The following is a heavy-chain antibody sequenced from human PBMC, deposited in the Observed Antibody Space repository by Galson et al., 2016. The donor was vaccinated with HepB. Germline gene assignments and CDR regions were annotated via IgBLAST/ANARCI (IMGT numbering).Heavy chain of an antibody. CDR2: INPRGGST. J-gene: IGHJ4*02. CDR3: ASGSLWSDSVLTIVTN. CDR1: GYTFTSYY. V-gene: IGHV1-46*01. D-gene: IGHD3-3*01. Sequence: SVKVSCKASGYTFTSYYMHWVRQAPGQGLEWMGIINPRGGSTRYAQKFQGRVTMTRDASITTVDMDLRRLTSDDTAVYYCASGSLWSDSVLTIVTNWGQGTLVTVSS.